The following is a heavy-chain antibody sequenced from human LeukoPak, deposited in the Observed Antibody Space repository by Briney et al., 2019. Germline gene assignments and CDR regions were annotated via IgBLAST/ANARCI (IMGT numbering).Heavy chain of an antibody. Sequence: SETLSLTCAVYGGSFSGYYWSWIRQPPGKGLEWIGEINHSGSTNYNPSLKSRVTISVDTSKNQFSLKLSSVTAADTAVYYCARLGCFRQLALAYYYYYMDVWGKGTTVTVSS. CDR2: INHSGST. V-gene: IGHV4-34*01. CDR1: GGSFSGYY. CDR3: ARLGCFRQLALAYYYYYMDV. J-gene: IGHJ6*03. D-gene: IGHD6-13*01.